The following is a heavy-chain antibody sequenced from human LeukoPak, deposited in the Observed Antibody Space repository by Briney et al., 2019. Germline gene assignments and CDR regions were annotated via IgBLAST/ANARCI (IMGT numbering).Heavy chain of an antibody. V-gene: IGHV3-23*01. D-gene: IGHD3-3*01. Sequence: GGSLRLSCAASGFSFDNYAMSWVRPTPGKGLEWVSAIGGSGSDTSYTDSVKGRFTISRDNSKSTLYLQMNCLRAEDTAVYHCAKTLRDLEWLTGELDVWGQGTAVTVSS. CDR1: GFSFDNYA. CDR2: IGGSGSDT. J-gene: IGHJ6*02. CDR3: AKTLRDLEWLTGELDV.